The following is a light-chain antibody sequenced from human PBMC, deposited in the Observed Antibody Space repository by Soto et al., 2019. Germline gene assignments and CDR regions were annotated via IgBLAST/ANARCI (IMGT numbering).Light chain of an antibody. CDR3: YSAADNKGV. J-gene: IGLJ3*02. CDR2: KDS. CDR1: VMAKKY. V-gene: IGLV3-27*01. Sequence: SYELTQPSSVSVSPGQTARITCSGDVMAKKYDRWFQQKQGQAPVLVIYKDSERPSGIPERFSGSSSGTTVTLTISGAQVEDEADYYCYSAADNKGVFGGGTKLTVL.